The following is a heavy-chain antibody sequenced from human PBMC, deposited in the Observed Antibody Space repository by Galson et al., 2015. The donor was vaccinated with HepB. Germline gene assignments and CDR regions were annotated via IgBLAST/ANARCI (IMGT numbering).Heavy chain of an antibody. CDR3: ARLPHVVVVAATSGGDY. D-gene: IGHD2-15*01. J-gene: IGHJ4*02. Sequence: SETLSLTCTVSGYSISSGYYWGWIRQPPGKRLEWIASIYHSGSTYYNPSLKSRVAISLDTSNNQFSLKLSSVTAADMAVYYCARLPHVVVVAATSGGDYWGQGTLVTVSS. V-gene: IGHV4-38-2*02. CDR1: GYSISSGYY. CDR2: IYHSGST.